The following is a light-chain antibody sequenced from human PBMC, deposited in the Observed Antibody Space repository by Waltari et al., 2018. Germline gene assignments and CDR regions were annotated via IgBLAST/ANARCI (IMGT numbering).Light chain of an antibody. CDR3: QVWDANTDPGV. J-gene: IGLJ1*01. CDR2: YDS. V-gene: IGLV3-21*04. CDR1: TLESKS. Sequence: SYVLTHPPSVSVAPGKTASITCGGHTLESKSVHWYQQKPGQAPILVISYDSDRPSGIPERFSGSNSGNTATLTISRVEAGDEADYYCQVWDANTDPGVFGTGTEVTVL.